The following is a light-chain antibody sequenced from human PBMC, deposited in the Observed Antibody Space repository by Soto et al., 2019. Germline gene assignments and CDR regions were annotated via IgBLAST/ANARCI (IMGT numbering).Light chain of an antibody. CDR2: DAS. V-gene: IGKV3-11*01. Sequence: DIVLTQSPATLSLSPGERATLSCRASQSVSSYLAWYQQRPGQAPRLLIYDASNRATGIPARFSGSGSGTEFTLTISSLEPEDFAVYYCQQRSNWVTFGGGTKVEIK. CDR1: QSVSSY. CDR3: QQRSNWVT. J-gene: IGKJ4*01.